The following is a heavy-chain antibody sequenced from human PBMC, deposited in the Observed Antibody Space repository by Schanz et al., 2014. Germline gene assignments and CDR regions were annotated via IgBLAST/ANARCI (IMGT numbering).Heavy chain of an antibody. CDR1: GFTLSNYA. D-gene: IGHD1-26*01. V-gene: IGHV3-23*01. Sequence: EMQLLESGGGLAQPGGSLRLSCAASGFTLSNYAMTWVRQAPGMGLEWVSAISGRDGSTYYADSVRGRFTISRDNSKNSLFLQLNSLRADDTAVYYCARNRGSGGQNWYFDLWGRGTLVTVSS. CDR3: ARNRGSGGQNWYFDL. J-gene: IGHJ2*01. CDR2: ISGRDGST.